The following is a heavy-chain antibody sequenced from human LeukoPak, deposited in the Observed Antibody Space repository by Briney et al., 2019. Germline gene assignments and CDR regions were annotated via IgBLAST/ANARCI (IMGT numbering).Heavy chain of an antibody. CDR2: ITYEGSNK. Sequence: GGSLRLSCAASGFTFSTYGMHWVRQAPSKGLEWVAFITYEGSNKYYTDSVKGRFTISRDNSKNTLYLQMNSLRAEDTAIYYCARDERSIQFNYWGQGTLVTVSS. CDR3: ARDERSIQFNY. D-gene: IGHD2-21*01. J-gene: IGHJ4*02. V-gene: IGHV3-30*02. CDR1: GFTFSTYG.